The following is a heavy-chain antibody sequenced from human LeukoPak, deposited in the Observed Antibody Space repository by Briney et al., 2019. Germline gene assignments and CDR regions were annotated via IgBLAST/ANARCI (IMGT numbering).Heavy chain of an antibody. V-gene: IGHV4-4*07. J-gene: IGHJ4*02. CDR1: GGSIRSYY. Sequence: SETLSLTCSVSGGSIRSYYWSWIRQPAGKGLEWIGRIYTSGSTNYNPSLKSRVTISLDTSKNHFSLKLDSVTAADTAVYYCARDGPSVYFDYWGQGTLVTVSS. CDR3: ARDGPSVYFDY. CDR2: IYTSGST.